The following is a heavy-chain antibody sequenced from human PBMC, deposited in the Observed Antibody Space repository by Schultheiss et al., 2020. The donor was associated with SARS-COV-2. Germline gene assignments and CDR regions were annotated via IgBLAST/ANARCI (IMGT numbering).Heavy chain of an antibody. CDR2: ISSSGSTK. CDR3: ARNSYGYGEFDY. Sequence: GGSLRLSCAASGFTFSSYAMSWVRQAPGKGLEWVSYISSSGSTKYYADSDSVKGRFTISRDNAKNSLCLQMNSLRAEDTAVYYCARNSYGYGEFDYWGQGTLVTVSS. J-gene: IGHJ4*02. V-gene: IGHV3-48*03. CDR1: GFTFSSYA. D-gene: IGHD3-16*01.